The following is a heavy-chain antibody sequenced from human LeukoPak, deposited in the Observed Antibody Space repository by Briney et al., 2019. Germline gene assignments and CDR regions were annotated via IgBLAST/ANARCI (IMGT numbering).Heavy chain of an antibody. D-gene: IGHD1-20*01. V-gene: IGHV1-46*01. CDR2: ISPSGGST. J-gene: IGHJ3*02. CDR1: GYTFTSYY. Sequence: ASVKVSCEASGYTFTSYYLHWVRQAPGQGLEWMGIISPSGGSTTYTQKFQGRVTMTRDTSTSTVYMELSSLKSEDTAVYYCARGLMKYNWNDGAFDIWGQGTMVTVSS. CDR3: ARGLMKYNWNDGAFDI.